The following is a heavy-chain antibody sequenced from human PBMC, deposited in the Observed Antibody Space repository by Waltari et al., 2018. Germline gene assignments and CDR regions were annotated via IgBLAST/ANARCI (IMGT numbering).Heavy chain of an antibody. CDR1: GGSFSGYY. Sequence: QVQLQQWGAGLLKPSETLSLTCAVYGGSFSGYYWSWIRQPPGKGLEWIGEINHSGSTNDNPSLKSRVTISVDTSKNQFSLKLSSVTAADTAVYYCARNFGYYDSSDWGQGTLVTVSS. CDR2: INHSGST. J-gene: IGHJ4*02. V-gene: IGHV4-34*01. D-gene: IGHD3-22*01. CDR3: ARNFGYYDSSD.